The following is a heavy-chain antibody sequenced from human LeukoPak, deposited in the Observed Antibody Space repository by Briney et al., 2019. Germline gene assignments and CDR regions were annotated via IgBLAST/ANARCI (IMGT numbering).Heavy chain of an antibody. J-gene: IGHJ4*02. CDR1: GFTFSSYS. CDR3: ARTGPTSAGNDY. CDR2: ISSSSSYI. D-gene: IGHD6-13*01. Sequence: GGSLRLSCAASGFTFSSYSMNLVRQAPGKGLEWVSSISSSSSYIYYADSVKGRFTISRDNAKNSLYLQMNSLRAEDTAVYYCARTGPTSAGNDYWGQGTLVTVSS. V-gene: IGHV3-21*01.